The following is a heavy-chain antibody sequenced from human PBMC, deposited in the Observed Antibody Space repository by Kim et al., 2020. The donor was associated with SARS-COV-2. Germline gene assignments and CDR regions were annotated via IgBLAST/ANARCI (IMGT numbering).Heavy chain of an antibody. D-gene: IGHD1-1*01. V-gene: IGHV3-73*01. CDR2: IRSKANSYAT. Sequence: GGSLRHSCAASGFTFSDSPVHWVRQASGRGLEWVGRIRSKANSYATGYAASVKGRFTISRDDSKNTAYLQLNSLKTEDTAVYYCTRIPGTTVAFWDAFDIWGQGTMVTVSS. CDR1: GFTFSDSP. CDR3: TRIPGTTVAFWDAFDI. J-gene: IGHJ3*02.